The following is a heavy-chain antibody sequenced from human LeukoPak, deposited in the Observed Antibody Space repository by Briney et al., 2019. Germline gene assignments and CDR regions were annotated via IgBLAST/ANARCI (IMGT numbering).Heavy chain of an antibody. CDR3: ARVSPYGSGPQSPTVNWFDP. CDR2: ISSSSSYI. J-gene: IGHJ5*02. Sequence: GGSLTLSCAASGFTFSSYSMNWVRQAPGKGLEWVSSISSSSSYIYYVDTVQGRFIISRDNAKNSLYLQMNSLRAEDTAVYYCARVSPYGSGPQSPTVNWFDPWGQGTLVTVSS. V-gene: IGHV3-21*01. D-gene: IGHD3-10*01. CDR1: GFTFSSYS.